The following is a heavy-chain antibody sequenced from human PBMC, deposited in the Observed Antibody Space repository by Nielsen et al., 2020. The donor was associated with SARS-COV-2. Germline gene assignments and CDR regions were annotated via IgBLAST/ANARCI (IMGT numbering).Heavy chain of an antibody. D-gene: IGHD3-22*01. CDR3: ARVGYYDSSGYGINWFDP. CDR2: ISSSSSYT. V-gene: IGHV3-21*04. Sequence: GESLKISCAASGFTFSSYSMNWVRQAPGKGLEWVSSISSSSSYTNYADSVKGRFTISRDNAKNSLYLQMNSLRAEDTAVYYCARVGYYDSSGYGINWFDPWGQGTLVTVSS. J-gene: IGHJ5*02. CDR1: GFTFSSYS.